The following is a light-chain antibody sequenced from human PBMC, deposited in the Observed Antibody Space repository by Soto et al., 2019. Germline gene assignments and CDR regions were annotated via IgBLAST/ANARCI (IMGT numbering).Light chain of an antibody. V-gene: IGLV2-8*01. J-gene: IGLJ3*02. CDR3: TSYAGSNIWV. CDR1: SSDVGAYNY. CDR2: EVN. Sequence: QSALTQPPSASGSPGQSVTISCTGTSSDVGAYNYVSWYQQYPGKAPKLMIYEVNKRPSGVPDRFSGSKSGKTASLTVSGLQPEDEVDYHCTSYAGSNIWVFGGGTKLTVL.